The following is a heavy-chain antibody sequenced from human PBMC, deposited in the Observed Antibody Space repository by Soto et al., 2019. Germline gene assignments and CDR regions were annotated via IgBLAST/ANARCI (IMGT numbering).Heavy chain of an antibody. D-gene: IGHD3-22*01. J-gene: IGHJ4*02. CDR1: GYTFTSYG. CDR3: AKSPYYYDSSGYYSLDY. Sequence: AASVKVSCKASGYTFTSYGISWVRQAPGQGLEWMGWISAYNGNTNYAQKLQGRVTMTTDTSTSTAYMELRSLRSDDTAVYYCAKSPYYYDSSGYYSLDYWGQGTLVTVSS. V-gene: IGHV1-18*04. CDR2: ISAYNGNT.